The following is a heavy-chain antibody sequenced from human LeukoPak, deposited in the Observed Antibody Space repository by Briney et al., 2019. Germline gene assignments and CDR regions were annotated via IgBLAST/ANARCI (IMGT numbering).Heavy chain of an antibody. CDR3: AILNYSSWYWWFDP. V-gene: IGHV4-39*01. Sequence: PSETLSLTCTVSGGSISSSSYYWGWIRQPPGKGLEWIGSIYYSGSTYYNPSLKSRVTISVDTSKNQFSLKLSSVTAADTAVYYCAILNYSSWYWWFDPWGQGTLVTVSS. CDR1: GGSISSSSYY. CDR2: IYYSGST. J-gene: IGHJ5*02. D-gene: IGHD6-13*01.